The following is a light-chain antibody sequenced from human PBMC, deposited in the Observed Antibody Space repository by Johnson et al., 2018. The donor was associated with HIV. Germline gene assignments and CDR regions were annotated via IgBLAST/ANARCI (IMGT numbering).Light chain of an antibody. CDR2: KNN. CDR3: GTWATSLSVGGV. J-gene: IGLJ1*01. Sequence: QSVLTQPPSVSAAPGQKVTISCSGSSSTIGDNYVSWYQVLPGTAPKLLIYKNNQRPSGIPDRFSGSKSGTSATLGLTALQPGDEADYYCGTWATSLSVGGVFGTGTRVSVL. CDR1: SSTIGDNY. V-gene: IGLV1-51*02.